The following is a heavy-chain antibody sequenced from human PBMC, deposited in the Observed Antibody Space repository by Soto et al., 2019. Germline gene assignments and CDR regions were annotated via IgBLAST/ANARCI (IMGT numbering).Heavy chain of an antibody. CDR1: GDSMTNNY. CDR2: VYYSGAT. Sequence: SEPLSLTCTVSGDSMTNNYWGWIRQPPGKGLEWIGYVYYSGATNYNPSLKSRVSMSPDPSRNQFSLKLTSVTAADTAVYYCARAMGDWGTYYYYYGMDVWGQGTMVTVSS. CDR3: ARAMGDWGTYYYYYGMDV. D-gene: IGHD3-16*01. V-gene: IGHV4-59*01. J-gene: IGHJ6*02.